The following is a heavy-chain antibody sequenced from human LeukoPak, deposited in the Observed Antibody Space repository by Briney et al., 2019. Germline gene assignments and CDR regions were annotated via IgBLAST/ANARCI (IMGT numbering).Heavy chain of an antibody. D-gene: IGHD3-22*01. CDR1: GFTFSSYS. V-gene: IGHV3-48*01. CDR2: ISSSSSTI. J-gene: IGHJ4*02. CDR3: AKSDVHGDSSGYTFDY. Sequence: GGSLRLSCAASGFTFSSYSMNWDRQAPGKGLEWVSYISSSSSTIYFADSVKGRFTISRDNSKNTLYLQMNSLRAEDTAVYYCAKSDVHGDSSGYTFDYWGQGTLVTVSS.